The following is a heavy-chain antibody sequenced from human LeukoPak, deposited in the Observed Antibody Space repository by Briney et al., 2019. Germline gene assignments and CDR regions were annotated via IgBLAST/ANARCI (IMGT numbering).Heavy chain of an antibody. CDR2: ISAYNGNT. Sequence: GASVKVSCKASGYTFTSYGISWVRQAPGQGLEWMGWISAYNGNTNYAQKLQGRVTMTTDTSTSTAYMELRSLRSDDTAVYYCARALGYCSSTSCLYGYWGQGTLVTVSS. V-gene: IGHV1-18*04. J-gene: IGHJ4*02. D-gene: IGHD2-2*01. CDR1: GYTFTSYG. CDR3: ARALGYCSSTSCLYGY.